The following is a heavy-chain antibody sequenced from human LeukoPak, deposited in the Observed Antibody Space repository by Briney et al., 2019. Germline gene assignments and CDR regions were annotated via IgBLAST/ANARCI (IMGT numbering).Heavy chain of an antibody. CDR3: ATASGFDY. J-gene: IGHJ4*02. D-gene: IGHD7-27*01. Sequence: GGSLRLSCAASGFTFSSYAMHWVRQAPGKGLEWVAVISYDGSNKYYADSVKGRFTISRDNSKNTLYLQMNSLRAEDTAVYYCATASGFDYWGQGTLVTVSS. CDR1: GFTFSSYA. V-gene: IGHV3-30-3*01. CDR2: ISYDGSNK.